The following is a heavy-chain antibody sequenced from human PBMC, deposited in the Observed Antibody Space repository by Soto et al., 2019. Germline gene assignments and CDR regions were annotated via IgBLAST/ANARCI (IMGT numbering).Heavy chain of an antibody. J-gene: IGHJ4*02. Sequence: EVQLLESGGGLVQPGGSLRLSCAASGFTFGNYAFSWVRQAPGKGLEWVSVISGGGDATYYPDSVKGRFTTSRDNSKNTVYLQMNSLRAEDTAVYYCAKKSLGSITFPALYYFDYWGQGPLVTVSS. CDR3: AKKSLGSITFPALYYFDY. V-gene: IGHV3-23*01. D-gene: IGHD7-27*01. CDR2: ISGGGDAT. CDR1: GFTFGNYA.